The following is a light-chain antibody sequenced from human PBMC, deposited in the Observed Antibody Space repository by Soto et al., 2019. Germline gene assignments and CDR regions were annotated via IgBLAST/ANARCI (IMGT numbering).Light chain of an antibody. Sequence: QLVLTQPPSVSGAPGQRVTISCTGSSSNIGAGYDVHWYQQLPGTAPKLLIYGNSNRPSGVPDRFSGSKSGTSASLSITGLQDEDEADYYCQSYDSSLSGPVVFGGGTKLTVL. J-gene: IGLJ2*01. V-gene: IGLV1-40*01. CDR2: GNS. CDR1: SSNIGAGYD. CDR3: QSYDSSLSGPVV.